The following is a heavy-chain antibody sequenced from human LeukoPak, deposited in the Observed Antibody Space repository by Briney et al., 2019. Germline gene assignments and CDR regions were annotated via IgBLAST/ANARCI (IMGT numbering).Heavy chain of an antibody. V-gene: IGHV3-23*01. CDR3: AKDRDGGSNTRAKGFDY. J-gene: IGHJ4*02. Sequence: GGSLGISCAASGFTFSTYAMSWVRQAPGEGLEWVSAISAGGGTTYYADSVKGRFTISRDKSTSTLFLQMHSLRVEDTALYYCAKDRDGGSNTRAKGFDYWGQGTPVTVSS. CDR2: ISAGGGTT. D-gene: IGHD3-10*01. CDR1: GFTFSTYA.